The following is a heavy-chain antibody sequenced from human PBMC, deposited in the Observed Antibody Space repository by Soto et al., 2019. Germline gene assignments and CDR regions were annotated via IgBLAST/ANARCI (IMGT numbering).Heavy chain of an antibody. Sequence: EVQLVESGGGLVKPGGSLRLSCAASGFTFSSYSMNWVRQAPGKGLEWVSLIYSGGSTYYADSVKGRFTISSDNSKNTLYLQMNSLRAEDTAVYYCARRSSGYPYYFDYWGQGTLVTVSS. CDR1: GFTFSSYS. CDR2: IYSGGST. V-gene: IGHV3-66*04. CDR3: ARRSSGYPYYFDY. D-gene: IGHD3-22*01. J-gene: IGHJ4*02.